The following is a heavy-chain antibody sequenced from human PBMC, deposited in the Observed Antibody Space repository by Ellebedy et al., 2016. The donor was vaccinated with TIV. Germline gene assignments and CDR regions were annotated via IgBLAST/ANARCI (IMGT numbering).Heavy chain of an antibody. CDR2: IDWDDDK. J-gene: IGHJ3*02. CDR3: ARMDGGVGRSDAFDI. Sequence: SGLTLVKPTQTLTLTCTFSGFSLSTSGMRVSWIRQPPGKALEWLARIDWDDDKFYSTSLKTRLTISKDTSKNQVVLTMTNMDPVDTATYYCARMDGGVGRSDAFDIWGQGTMVTVSS. CDR1: GFSLSTSGMR. D-gene: IGHD3-16*01. V-gene: IGHV2-70*04.